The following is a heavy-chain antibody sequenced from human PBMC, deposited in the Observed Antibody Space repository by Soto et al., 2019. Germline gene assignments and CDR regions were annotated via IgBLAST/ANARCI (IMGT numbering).Heavy chain of an antibody. V-gene: IGHV1-8*01. CDR1: GYTFTSYY. D-gene: IGHD6-13*01. Sequence: ASVKVSCKASGYTFTSYYINWVRQATVQGLEWMGWMNPNSGNTGYAQKFQGRVTMTRNTSISTAYMELSSLRSEDTAVYYCARGYSSWYGSNYYYGMDVWGQGTTVTVS. J-gene: IGHJ6*02. CDR2: MNPNSGNT. CDR3: ARGYSSWYGSNYYYGMDV.